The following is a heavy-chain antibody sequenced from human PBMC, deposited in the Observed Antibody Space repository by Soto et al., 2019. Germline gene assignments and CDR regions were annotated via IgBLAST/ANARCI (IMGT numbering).Heavy chain of an antibody. CDR1: GFTFSDYY. J-gene: IGHJ4*02. V-gene: IGHV3-11*01. CDR2: ISGSSYTI. Sequence: GGSLRLSCAASGFTFSDYYMSWIRQAPGKGLEWVSYISGSSYTIYYADSVKGRFTISRDNAKNLLYLQMNSLRAEDTAVYYCARVHLYFDNWGQGTLVTVSS. CDR3: ARVHLYFDN.